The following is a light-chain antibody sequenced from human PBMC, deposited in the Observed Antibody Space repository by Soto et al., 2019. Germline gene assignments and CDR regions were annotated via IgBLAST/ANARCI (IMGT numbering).Light chain of an antibody. CDR3: QQSYSTPRP. J-gene: IGKJ1*01. CDR2: AAS. V-gene: IGKV1-39*01. CDR1: QSISSY. Sequence: DLQMTQSPSSLSASVGDRVTITCRASQSISSYLNWYQQKPGKAPKLLIYAASSLQSGVPSRFSGSGSGTDFTLTISSLQPEDFATYYCQQSYSTPRPFGQGTKVEIK.